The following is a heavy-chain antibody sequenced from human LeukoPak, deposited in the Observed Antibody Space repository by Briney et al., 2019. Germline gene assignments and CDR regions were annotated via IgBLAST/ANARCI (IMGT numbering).Heavy chain of an antibody. CDR1: GFTFSSYG. J-gene: IGHJ4*02. CDR2: ISYDGSNK. V-gene: IGHV3-30*03. Sequence: PGGSLRLSCAASGFTFSSYGIHWVRQAPGKGLEWVAVISYDGSNKYYADSVKGRFTISGDNSKNSLYLQMNSLRAEDTAVYYCARGEAAAGTGSCWGQGTLVTVSS. CDR3: ARGEAAAGTGSC. D-gene: IGHD6-13*01.